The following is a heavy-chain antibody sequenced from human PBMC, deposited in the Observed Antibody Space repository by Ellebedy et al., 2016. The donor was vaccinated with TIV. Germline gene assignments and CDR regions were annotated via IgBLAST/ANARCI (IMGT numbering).Heavy chain of an antibody. CDR3: AKRLWSGHFGGPFDY. V-gene: IGHV3-23*01. CDR2: ISGSDDST. Sequence: GGSLRLSCAASGFPFSSYAMNRFRQAPGKGLEWVSAISGSDDSTYYSDSVKGRFTLSRDNAKNTLDLQMDSLRAEDTAVYYCAKRLWSGHFGGPFDYWGQGTLVTVSS. CDR1: GFPFSSYA. J-gene: IGHJ4*02. D-gene: IGHD3-3*01.